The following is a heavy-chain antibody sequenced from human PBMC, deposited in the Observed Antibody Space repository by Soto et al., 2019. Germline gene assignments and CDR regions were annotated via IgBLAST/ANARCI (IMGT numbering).Heavy chain of an antibody. CDR2: INPSGGST. J-gene: IGHJ6*02. Sequence: GASVKVSCKASGYTFTSYYMHWVRQAPGQGLEWMGIINPSGGSTTYAQKFQGRVTMTRDTSTSTVYMELSSLRSEDTAVYYCARDSRALLWFGELYPYDMDVWGQGTTVTVSS. V-gene: IGHV1-46*01. CDR3: ARDSRALLWFGELYPYDMDV. CDR1: GYTFTSYY. D-gene: IGHD3-10*01.